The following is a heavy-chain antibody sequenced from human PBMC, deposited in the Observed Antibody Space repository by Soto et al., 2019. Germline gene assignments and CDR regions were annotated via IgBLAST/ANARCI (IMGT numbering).Heavy chain of an antibody. CDR1: GGSFSGYY. V-gene: IGHV4-34*01. Sequence: SETLPLTCAVYGGSFSGYYWSWIRQPPGKGLEWIGEVNHSGSTNYNPSLKSRVTISVDTSKNQFSLKLSSVTAADTAVYYCARGGIAARRNYYYGMDVWGQGTTVTVSS. J-gene: IGHJ6*02. CDR3: ARGGIAARRNYYYGMDV. D-gene: IGHD6-6*01. CDR2: VNHSGST.